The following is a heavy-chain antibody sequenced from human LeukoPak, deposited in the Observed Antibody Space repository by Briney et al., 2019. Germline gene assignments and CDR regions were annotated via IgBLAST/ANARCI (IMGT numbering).Heavy chain of an antibody. Sequence: ASVKVSCKTSGGTFNNSAISWVRQAPGQGLEWLGGIMPLFGTAGYAQKFQGRVTITKDESTRTVYLELTSLTSDDTAVYYCARDVHGDYGSGWFDHWGQGTLVSVSS. V-gene: IGHV1-69*05. CDR3: ARDVHGDYGSGWFDH. CDR2: IMPLFGTA. CDR1: GGTFNNSA. J-gene: IGHJ5*02. D-gene: IGHD4-17*01.